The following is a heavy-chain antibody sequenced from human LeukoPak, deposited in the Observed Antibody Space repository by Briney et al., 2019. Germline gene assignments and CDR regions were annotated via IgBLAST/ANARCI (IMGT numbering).Heavy chain of an antibody. D-gene: IGHD3-10*01. V-gene: IGHV4-59*08. J-gene: IGHJ4*02. Sequence: SETLSLTCTVSGGSISSYYWSWIRQPPGKGLEWIGYIYYSGSTNYNPSLKSRVTISVDTSKNQFSLKLSSVTAADTAVYYCARQVVDYYGSGSYPDYWGQGTLVTVSS. CDR1: GGSISSYY. CDR2: IYYSGST. CDR3: ARQVVDYYGSGSYPDY.